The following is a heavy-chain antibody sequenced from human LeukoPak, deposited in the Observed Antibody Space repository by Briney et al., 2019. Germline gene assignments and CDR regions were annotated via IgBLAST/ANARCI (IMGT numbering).Heavy chain of an antibody. J-gene: IGHJ1*01. CDR1: GGTFSSYA. CDR3: AVGYSYGHWGGEYFQH. CDR2: IIPIFGTA. D-gene: IGHD5-18*01. V-gene: IGHV1-69*13. Sequence: ASVKVSCKASGGTFSSYAISWVRQAPGQGLEWMGGIIPIFGTANYAQKFQGRVTITADESTSTAYMELSSLRSEDTAVYYCAVGYSYGHWGGEYFQHWGQGTLVTVSS.